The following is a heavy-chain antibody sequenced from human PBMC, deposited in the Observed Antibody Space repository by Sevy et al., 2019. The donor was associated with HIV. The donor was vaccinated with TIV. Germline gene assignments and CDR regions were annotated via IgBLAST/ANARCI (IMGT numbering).Heavy chain of an antibody. Sequence: SETLSLTCTVSGASISTDSDFWVWIRQPPGKGLDWVGSISYSGNIYYNPSLKSRGTISADTSKSQFSLKMKSVTAADTAVYYCARRRFCGSSSCYLPPFDYWGQGIQVTVSS. CDR2: ISYSGNI. V-gene: IGHV4-39*01. CDR3: ARRRFCGSSSCYLPPFDY. CDR1: GASISTDSDF. J-gene: IGHJ4*02. D-gene: IGHD2-15*01.